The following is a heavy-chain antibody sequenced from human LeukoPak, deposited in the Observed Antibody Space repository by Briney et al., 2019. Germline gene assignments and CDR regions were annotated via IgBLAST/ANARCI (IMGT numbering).Heavy chain of an antibody. CDR2: IYPGDSDT. J-gene: IGHJ4*02. Sequence: GESPKISCKGSGYSFTSYWIGWVRQMPGKGLEWMGIIYPGDSDTRYSPSFQGQVTISADKSISTAYLQWSSLKASDTAMYYCARLPQSKGIAARPPDYWGQGTLVTVSS. D-gene: IGHD6-6*01. V-gene: IGHV5-51*01. CDR1: GYSFTSYW. CDR3: ARLPQSKGIAARPPDY.